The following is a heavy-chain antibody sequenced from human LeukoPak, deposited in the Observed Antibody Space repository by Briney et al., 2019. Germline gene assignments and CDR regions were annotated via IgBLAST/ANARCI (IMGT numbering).Heavy chain of an antibody. CDR3: ALIQSKPRPPMVRGVITSDY. CDR1: GGSISSYY. CDR2: IYHSGST. Sequence: PSETLSLTCTVSGGSISSYYWSWIRQPPGKGLEWIGYIYHSGSTNYNPSLKSRVTISVDTSKNQFSLKLSSVTAADTAVYYCALIQSKPRPPMVRGVITSDYWGQGTLVTVSS. J-gene: IGHJ4*02. V-gene: IGHV4-59*04. D-gene: IGHD3-10*01.